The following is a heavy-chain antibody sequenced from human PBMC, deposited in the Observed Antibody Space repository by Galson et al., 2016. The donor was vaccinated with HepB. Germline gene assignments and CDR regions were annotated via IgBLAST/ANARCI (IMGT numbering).Heavy chain of an antibody. Sequence: SVKVSCKASGYSFTRYLTHWVRQAPGQRLEWMGWINAGNGDTKYSQKFKGRVTISRDTSASTLYMEVRSLRSEDTGGNYSAKTRGPRGDGYKPFDYGGQGTLVTVSS. V-gene: IGHV1-3*01. CDR2: INAGNGDT. D-gene: IGHD5-24*01. CDR3: AKTRGPRGDGYKPFDY. CDR1: GYSFTRYL. J-gene: IGHJ4*02.